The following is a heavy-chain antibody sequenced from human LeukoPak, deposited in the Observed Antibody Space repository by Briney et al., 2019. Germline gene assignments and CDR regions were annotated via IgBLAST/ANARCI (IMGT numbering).Heavy chain of an antibody. J-gene: IGHJ6*03. Sequence: GTLSLTCAVSGGSVSNNNWWSWVRQAPGKGLEWVSAISGSGGSTYYADSVKGRFTISRDNSKNTLYLQMNSLRAEDTAVYYCAKAVRPDSNFYYYYYYMDVWGKGTTVTVSS. CDR2: ISGSGGST. V-gene: IGHV3-23*01. D-gene: IGHD1-14*01. CDR1: GGSVSNNN. CDR3: AKAVRPDSNFYYYYYYMDV.